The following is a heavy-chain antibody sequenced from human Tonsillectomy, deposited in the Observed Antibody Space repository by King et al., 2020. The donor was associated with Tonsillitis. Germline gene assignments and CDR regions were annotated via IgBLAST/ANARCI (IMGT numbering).Heavy chain of an antibody. CDR3: ARDYPYDQSPFDY. D-gene: IGHD2-2*01. J-gene: IGHJ4*02. CDR1: GFTFSDYY. Sequence: HVQLVESGGGLVKPGGSLRLSCAASGFTFSDYYMSWIRQAPGKGLEWVSYISNSNMYYADSLKGRFTISRDNAKNSLYMQMNSLRAEDTAVYYCARDYPYDQSPFDYWGQGTLVTVSS. CDR2: ISNSNM. V-gene: IGHV3-11*01.